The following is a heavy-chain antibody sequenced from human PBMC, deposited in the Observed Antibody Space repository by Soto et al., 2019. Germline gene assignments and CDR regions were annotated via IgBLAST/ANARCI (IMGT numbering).Heavy chain of an antibody. CDR2: IKSNSDGGTT. Sequence: EVQLVESGGGLVKPGGSLTLSCVASGFTFTNAWMSWVRQAPGKGLEWVGRIKSNSDGGTTDYAAPVKGRFTISRDDSKNTLYLQMNSLKTEDTAVYYCTTATPDYWGQGTLVTVSS. J-gene: IGHJ4*02. D-gene: IGHD4-4*01. CDR1: GFTFTNAW. V-gene: IGHV3-15*01. CDR3: TTATPDY.